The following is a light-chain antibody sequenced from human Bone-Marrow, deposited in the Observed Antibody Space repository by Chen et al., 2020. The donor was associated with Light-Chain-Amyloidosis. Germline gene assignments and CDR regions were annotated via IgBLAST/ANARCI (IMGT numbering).Light chain of an antibody. CDR3: QQYGTSPLT. Sequence: EIVLTQSPGTLSLSPGEGANLSCRASQTISSNYLTWYQQKFGQAPRLLIYGSSSRATGIPDRFTGSGSGTEFTITINSLEPEDFAMYCCQQYGTSPLTFGGGTKVEIK. J-gene: IGKJ4*01. CDR2: GSS. V-gene: IGKV3-20*01. CDR1: QTISSNY.